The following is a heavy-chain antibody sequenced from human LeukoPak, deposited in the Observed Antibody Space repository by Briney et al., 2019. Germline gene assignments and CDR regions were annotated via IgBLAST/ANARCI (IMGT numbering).Heavy chain of an antibody. CDR2: INPNSGGT. V-gene: IGHV1-2*06. D-gene: IGHD2-21*02. Sequence: ASVKVSCKASGYTFTAYFMHWVRQAPGQGLEWMGRINPNSGGTNYAQKFQGRVTKTRDTSISIAYMELSRLRSDDTAVYYCAIDLGLAYCGGDCYSEDPWGQGTLVTVSS. J-gene: IGHJ5*02. CDR3: AIDLGLAYCGGDCYSEDP. CDR1: GYTFTAYF.